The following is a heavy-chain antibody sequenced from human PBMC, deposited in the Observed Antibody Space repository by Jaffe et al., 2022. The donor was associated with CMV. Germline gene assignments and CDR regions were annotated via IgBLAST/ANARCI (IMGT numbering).Heavy chain of an antibody. J-gene: IGHJ4*02. V-gene: IGHV3-21*01. Sequence: EVQLVESGGGLVKPGGSLRLSCAASGFTFSSYSMNWVRQAPGKGLEWVSSISSSSSYIYYADSVKGRFTISRDNAKNSLYLQMNSLRAEDTAVYYCARFGIAAAGTLDYWGQGTLVTVSS. CDR3: ARFGIAAAGTLDY. D-gene: IGHD6-13*01. CDR1: GFTFSSYS. CDR2: ISSSSSYI.